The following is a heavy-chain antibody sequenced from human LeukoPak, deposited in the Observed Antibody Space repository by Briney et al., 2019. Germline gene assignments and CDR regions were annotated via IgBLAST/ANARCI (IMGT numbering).Heavy chain of an antibody. D-gene: IGHD3-22*01. J-gene: IGHJ4*02. CDR3: ALTYYYDSSGYYQKGAFDY. Sequence: GGSLRLSCAASGFTFSSYSMNWVRQAPGKGLEWVSYISSSSSTIYYADSVKGRFTISRDNAKNSLYLQMNSLRAEDTAVYYCALTYYYDSSGYYQKGAFDYWGQGTLVTVSS. CDR1: GFTFSSYS. V-gene: IGHV3-48*01. CDR2: ISSSSSTI.